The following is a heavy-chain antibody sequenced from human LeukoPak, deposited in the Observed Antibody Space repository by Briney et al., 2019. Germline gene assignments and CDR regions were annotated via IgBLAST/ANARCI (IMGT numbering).Heavy chain of an antibody. CDR1: GGSFSGYY. CDR3: ARGLYYYGSGSYHTGLWGY. J-gene: IGHJ4*02. CDR2: INHSGST. Sequence: SETLSLTCAVYGGSFSGYYWSWIRQPPGKGLEWIGEINHSGSTNYNPSLKSRVTISVDTSKNQFSLKLSSVTAADTAVYYCARGLYYYGSGSYHTGLWGYWGQGTLVTVSS. D-gene: IGHD3-10*01. V-gene: IGHV4-34*01.